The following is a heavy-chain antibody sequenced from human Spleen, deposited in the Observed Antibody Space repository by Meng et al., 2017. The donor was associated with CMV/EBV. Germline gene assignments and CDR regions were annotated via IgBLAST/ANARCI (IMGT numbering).Heavy chain of an antibody. Sequence: ETLSLTCAASGFTFTNYWMHWVRQAPGKGLVWVSRINTDGSTTGYADSVKGRFTISRDNAKNTLYLQMNSLRAEDTAVYYCARDLNFWSGYFDYWGQGTVVTVSS. J-gene: IGHJ4*02. CDR2: INTDGSTT. CDR1: GFTFTNYW. CDR3: ARDLNFWSGYFDY. D-gene: IGHD3-3*01. V-gene: IGHV3-74*01.